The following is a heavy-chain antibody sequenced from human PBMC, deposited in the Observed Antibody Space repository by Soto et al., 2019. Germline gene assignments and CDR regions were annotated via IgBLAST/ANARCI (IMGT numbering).Heavy chain of an antibody. J-gene: IGHJ4*02. Sequence: EVQLVESGGGLVKPGGSLRLSCAASGFTFSNAWMNWVRQAPGKGLEWVGRIKSKTDGGTTDYAAPVKGRFTISRDDSKNTLYLQMNSLKTEDTAVYYCTTVVDYDSSGYYADIFDYWVQGTLVTVSS. CDR1: GFTFSNAW. D-gene: IGHD3-22*01. CDR3: TTVVDYDSSGYYADIFDY. CDR2: IKSKTDGGTT. V-gene: IGHV3-15*07.